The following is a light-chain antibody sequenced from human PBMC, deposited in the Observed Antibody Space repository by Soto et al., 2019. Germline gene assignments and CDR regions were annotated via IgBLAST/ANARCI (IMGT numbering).Light chain of an antibody. J-gene: IGLJ1*01. Sequence: QSVLTQPASVSGSPGQTITISCTGTSSDVGGYNYVSWFQHHPGKAPKLLIYEVSSRPSEVSNRFSGSKSGTTASLTISGLQAEDEADYYCSSYTSITTLHVFGTGTKVTVL. CDR3: SSYTSITTLHV. V-gene: IGLV2-14*01. CDR1: SSDVGGYNY. CDR2: EVS.